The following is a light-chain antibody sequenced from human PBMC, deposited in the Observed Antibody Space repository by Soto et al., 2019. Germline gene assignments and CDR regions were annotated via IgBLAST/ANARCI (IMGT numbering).Light chain of an antibody. CDR1: QDLSSW. CDR3: KKPISFQIN. V-gene: IGKV1D-12*01. Sequence: DIQMTHAPSSVSASVVDGGTITFLASQDLSSWLACYQQKPGKANKLIISAAYSLQSGVTSRFSGSGSGTDFTLTIRSLQPEDFATYYCKKPISFQINCGQGERRAIK. CDR2: AAY. J-gene: IGKJ5*01.